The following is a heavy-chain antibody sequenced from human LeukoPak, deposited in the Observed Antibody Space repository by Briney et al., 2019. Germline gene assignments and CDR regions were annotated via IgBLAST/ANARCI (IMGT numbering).Heavy chain of an antibody. CDR3: AREKVPAAIGDYYYYMDV. CDR2: IYYTGST. CDR1: GGSISSSSSY. V-gene: IGHV4-39*07. Sequence: SETLSLTCTVSGGSISSSSSYWGWIRRPPGKGLEWIATIYYTGSTYYNPSLKSRVTISVDTSKNRFSLRLSSVTAADTAVYYCAREKVPAAIGDYYYYMDVWGKGTTVTVSS. J-gene: IGHJ6*03. D-gene: IGHD2-2*02.